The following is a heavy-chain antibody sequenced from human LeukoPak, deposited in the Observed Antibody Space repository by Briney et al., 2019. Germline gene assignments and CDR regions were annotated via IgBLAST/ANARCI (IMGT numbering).Heavy chain of an antibody. CDR1: GYTFTSYA. J-gene: IGHJ5*02. Sequence: ASVKVSCKASGYTFTSYAMNWVRQAPGQGLEWMGWINTNTGNPTYAQGFTGRFVFSLDTSVSTAYLQISSLKAEDTAVYYCARVDRIDWNGGENWFDPWGQGTLVTVSS. CDR2: INTNTGNP. D-gene: IGHD1-1*01. CDR3: ARVDRIDWNGGENWFDP. V-gene: IGHV7-4-1*02.